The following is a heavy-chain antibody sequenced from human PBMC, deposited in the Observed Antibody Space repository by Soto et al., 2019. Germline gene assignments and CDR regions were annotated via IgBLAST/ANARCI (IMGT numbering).Heavy chain of an antibody. J-gene: IGHJ4*02. V-gene: IGHV4-59*08. CDR3: ARHWGFWADY. CDR2: IYYSGST. D-gene: IGHD3-16*01. Sequence: SETLSLTCTVSGGSISSYYWSWIRQPPGKGLERIGYIYYSGSTNYNPSLKSRVTISVDTSKNQFSLKLSSVTAADTAVYYCARHWGFWADYWGQGTLVTVSS. CDR1: GGSISSYY.